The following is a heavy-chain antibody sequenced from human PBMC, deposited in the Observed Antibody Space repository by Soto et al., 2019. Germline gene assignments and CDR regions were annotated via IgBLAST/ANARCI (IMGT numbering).Heavy chain of an antibody. J-gene: IGHJ6*03. CDR1: GFTFSSYS. D-gene: IGHD3-10*01. CDR2: ISSSSIYT. CDR3: ARDFKESQYYYYCMDV. Sequence: PGGSLILSCVVSGFTFSSYSMNWVRQAPGKGLEWVSSISSSSIYTYYADSVKGRFTISRDNAKNSVYLQMNSLRAEDTAVYYCARDFKESQYYYYCMDVWGKGTTVTVSS. V-gene: IGHV3-21*06.